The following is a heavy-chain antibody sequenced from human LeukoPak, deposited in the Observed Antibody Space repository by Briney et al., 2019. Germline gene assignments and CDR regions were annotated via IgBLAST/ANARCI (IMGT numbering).Heavy chain of an antibody. CDR1: GGTFSSYA. D-gene: IGHD3-16*01. J-gene: IGHJ6*03. CDR2: IIPIFGTA. CDR3: ARDGGLVITPYMDV. V-gene: IGHV1-69*05. Sequence: SVKVSCKASGGTFSSYAISWVRQAPGQGLEWMGGIIPIFGTANYAQKFQGRVTITTDESTSTAYMELSSLRSEDTAVYYCARDGGLVITPYMDVWGKGTTVTVSS.